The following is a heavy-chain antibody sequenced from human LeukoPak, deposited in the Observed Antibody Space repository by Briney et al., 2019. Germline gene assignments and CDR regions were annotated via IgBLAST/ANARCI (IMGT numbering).Heavy chain of an antibody. CDR1: GFTFSSYA. D-gene: IGHD3-10*01. CDR2: ISSSSSTI. V-gene: IGHV3-48*01. Sequence: GGSLRLSCAASGFTFSSYAMSWVRQAPGKGLEWVSYISSSSSTIYYADSVKGRFTISRDNAKNSLYLQMNSLRAEDTAVYYCASFGGEPTRYFDYWGQGTLVTVSS. CDR3: ASFGGEPTRYFDY. J-gene: IGHJ4*02.